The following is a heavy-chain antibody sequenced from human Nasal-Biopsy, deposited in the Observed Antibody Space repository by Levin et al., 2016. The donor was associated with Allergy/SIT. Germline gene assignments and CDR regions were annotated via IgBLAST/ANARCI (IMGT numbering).Heavy chain of an antibody. V-gene: IGHV1-69*05. Sequence: SVKVSCKASGGTFSSSTFTWVRQAPGQGLEWMGGFNLIFGSAKYAQKFQGRVTMTSDTSTSTLYMHLNSLTSDDTAIYYCARGAAVRTLDLWGQGTMVTVSS. J-gene: IGHJ3*01. CDR1: GGTFSSST. CDR2: FNLIFGSA. D-gene: IGHD1-26*01. CDR3: ARGAAVRTLDL.